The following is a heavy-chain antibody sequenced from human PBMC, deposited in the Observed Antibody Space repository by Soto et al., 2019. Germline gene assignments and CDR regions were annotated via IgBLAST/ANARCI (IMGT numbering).Heavy chain of an antibody. Sequence: QVQLVQSGAEVKKPGSSVKVSCKASGCTFSSYAISWVRQAPGQGLEWVGGIIPIFGTANYAKKFQGRVTITADKSTSTSYMELSSLRSEDTAVYYCAREVVIVVVVDATEGWFYPWGKGTLVTVSS. V-gene: IGHV1-69*06. CDR2: IIPIFGTA. CDR3: AREVVIVVVVDATEGWFYP. D-gene: IGHD2-15*01. CDR1: GCTFSSYA. J-gene: IGHJ5*02.